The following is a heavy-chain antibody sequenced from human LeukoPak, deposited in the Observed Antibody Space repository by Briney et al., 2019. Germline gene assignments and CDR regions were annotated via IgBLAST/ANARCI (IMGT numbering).Heavy chain of an antibody. V-gene: IGHV3-7*03. Sequence: PGGSLRLSCAASGFTFSNYWMSWVRQAPGKGLEWVANIKRDGSEKHYVDSVRGRFTISRDNAKNSLYLQMNSLRAEDTAVYYCARPRGGYDLDYWGQGTLVTVSS. D-gene: IGHD5-12*01. CDR2: IKRDGSEK. CDR1: GFTFSNYW. CDR3: ARPRGGYDLDY. J-gene: IGHJ4*02.